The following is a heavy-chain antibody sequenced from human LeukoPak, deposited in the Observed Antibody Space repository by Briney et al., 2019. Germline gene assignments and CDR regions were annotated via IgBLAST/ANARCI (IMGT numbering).Heavy chain of an antibody. V-gene: IGHV3-74*01. J-gene: IGHJ4*02. CDR1: GFTFSSYW. CDR2: INSDGTST. D-gene: IGHD1-26*01. Sequence: GGSLRLSCVPPGFTFSSYWMHWVRQGPPKRLLCGSRINSDGTSTNYADSVKGRFTISRDNAKNTLYLQTNSLRAEDTAVYYCARDSPIYSGSYFFDYWGQGTLVTVSS. CDR3: ARDSPIYSGSYFFDY.